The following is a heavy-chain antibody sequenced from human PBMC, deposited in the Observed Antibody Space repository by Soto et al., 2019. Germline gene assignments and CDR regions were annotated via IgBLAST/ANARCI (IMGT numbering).Heavy chain of an antibody. CDR1: GGSISSYY. CDR2: IYYSGST. V-gene: IGHV4-59*08. Sequence: QVQLQESGPGLVKPSETLSLTCTVSGGSISSYYWSWIRQPPGKGLVWIGYIYYSGSTNYNPSLKSRVTISVDTSKNQFSLKLSSVTAADTAVYYCARLMGGYWGQGTLVTVSS. CDR3: ARLMGGY. D-gene: IGHD2-8*01. J-gene: IGHJ4*02.